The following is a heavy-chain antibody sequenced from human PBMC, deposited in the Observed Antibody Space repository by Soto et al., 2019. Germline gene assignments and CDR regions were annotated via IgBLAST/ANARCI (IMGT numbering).Heavy chain of an antibody. Sequence: QVQLQESGPGLVKPSQTLSLTCSVSGDSISRNGYFWTWIRQHPGKGLEWIGYIYYDGRSYYTPFLKSRVIISVDTSKNQLSLNLTAVTAADTAVYYCARGTMLRGPGYYYAMDVWGQGTTVTVSS. J-gene: IGHJ6*02. CDR1: GDSISRNGYF. V-gene: IGHV4-31*03. CDR2: IYYDGRS. D-gene: IGHD3-10*01. CDR3: ARGTMLRGPGYYYAMDV.